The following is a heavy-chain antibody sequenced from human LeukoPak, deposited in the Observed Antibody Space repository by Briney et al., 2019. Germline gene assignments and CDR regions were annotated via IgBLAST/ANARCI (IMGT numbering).Heavy chain of an antibody. Sequence: PGGSLRLSCAASGFTFNSYWMSWVRQAPGKGLEWVSVVSGNADKTYYAASVRGRFTISRDNSKNTLYLQMNSLRAEDTAVYYCARDISSGWYSFDYWGQGTLVTVSS. CDR1: GFTFNSYW. CDR2: VSGNADKT. CDR3: ARDISSGWYSFDY. D-gene: IGHD6-19*01. J-gene: IGHJ4*02. V-gene: IGHV3-23*01.